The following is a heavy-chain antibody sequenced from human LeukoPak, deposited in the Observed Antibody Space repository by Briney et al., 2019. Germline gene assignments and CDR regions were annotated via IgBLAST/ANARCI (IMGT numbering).Heavy chain of an antibody. V-gene: IGHV4-4*07. Sequence: SETLSLTCTVSGGSISSYYWSWIRQPAGKGLEWIGRIYTSGSTNYNPSLKSRVTMPVDTSKNQVSLKLSSATAADTAVYYCARAYSSGWYPPSLDYWDQGTLVTVSS. CDR3: ARAYSSGWYPPSLDY. J-gene: IGHJ4*02. CDR2: IYTSGST. D-gene: IGHD6-19*01. CDR1: GGSISSYY.